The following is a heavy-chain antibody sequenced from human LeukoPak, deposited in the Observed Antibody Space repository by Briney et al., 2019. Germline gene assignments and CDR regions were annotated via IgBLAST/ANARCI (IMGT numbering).Heavy chain of an antibody. Sequence: PGGSLRLSCAASGFTFSIYSMNWVRQAPGKGLEWVSYISQSSSTISYADSVKGRFTISRDNAKSSLYLQMNSLRDEDTAVYYCARGLLLDDYWGQGTLVTVSS. CDR2: ISQSSSTI. CDR1: GFTFSIYS. J-gene: IGHJ4*02. CDR3: ARGLLLDDY. D-gene: IGHD2-21*01. V-gene: IGHV3-48*02.